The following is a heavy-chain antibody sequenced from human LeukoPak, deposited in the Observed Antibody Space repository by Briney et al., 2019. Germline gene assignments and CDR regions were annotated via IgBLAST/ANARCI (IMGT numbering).Heavy chain of an antibody. J-gene: IGHJ5*02. Sequence: GGSLRLSCAASGFTFYDYAMHWVRQAPGKGLEWVSGISWNSGSIGYADSVKGRFTISRDNAKNSLYLQMNSLRAEDTALYYCAKSSFHSSGWYNWFDPWGQGTLVTVSS. CDR3: AKSSFHSSGWYNWFDP. V-gene: IGHV3-9*01. CDR1: GFTFYDYA. CDR2: ISWNSGSI. D-gene: IGHD6-19*01.